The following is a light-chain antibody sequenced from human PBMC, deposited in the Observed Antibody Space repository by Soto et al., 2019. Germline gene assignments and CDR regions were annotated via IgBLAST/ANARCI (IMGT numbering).Light chain of an antibody. CDR3: QQYDDYPLT. Sequence: DIQMTQSPSTLSASVGDRVTFSCRASQTIGSWLAWHQQKPGTAPELLIYDASTLESGVPSRFSGSGSGTEFTLTICSLQPDDFATYYCQQYDDYPLTFGGGTKVDIK. CDR1: QTIGSW. CDR2: DAS. J-gene: IGKJ4*01. V-gene: IGKV1-5*01.